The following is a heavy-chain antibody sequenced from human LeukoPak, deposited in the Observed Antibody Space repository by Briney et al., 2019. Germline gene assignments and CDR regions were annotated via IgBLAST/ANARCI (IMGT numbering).Heavy chain of an antibody. CDR3: TTDQHVLRYFDWLPEFDY. J-gene: IGHJ4*02. CDR1: GFTFSNAW. V-gene: IGHV3-15*07. Sequence: GGSLRLSCAASGFTFSNAWMNRVRQAPGKGLEWVGRIKSKTDGGTTDYAAPVKGRFTISRDDSKNTLYLQMNSLKTEDTAVYYCTTDQHVLRYFDWLPEFDYWGQGTLVTVSS. D-gene: IGHD3-9*01. CDR2: IKSKTDGGTT.